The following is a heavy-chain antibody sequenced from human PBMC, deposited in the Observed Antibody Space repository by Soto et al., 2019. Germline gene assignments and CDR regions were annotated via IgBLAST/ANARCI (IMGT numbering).Heavy chain of an antibody. Sequence: QITLKESGPTLVKPTQTLTLTCTFSGFSLSTSGVGVGWIRQPPGKALEWLALIYWDADKRYSPSLKSRLTITKDTSKNQVVLTMTNMDPVDTATYYCAHEDIGFLAFDIWGQGTMVTVSS. CDR3: AHEDIGFLAFDI. D-gene: IGHD3-3*02. J-gene: IGHJ3*02. CDR1: GFSLSTSGVG. CDR2: IYWDADK. V-gene: IGHV2-5*02.